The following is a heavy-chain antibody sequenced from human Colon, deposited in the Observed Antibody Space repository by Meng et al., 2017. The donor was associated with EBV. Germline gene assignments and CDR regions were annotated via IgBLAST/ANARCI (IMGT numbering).Heavy chain of an antibody. D-gene: IGHD3-10*01. CDR3: ARDLTTMLRGALGF. V-gene: IGHV3-53*01. J-gene: IGHJ4*02. CDR2: VYSGGTT. Sequence: VQLVESCGGLVPPGGSLRLSCAASRFTVSSNYMSWVRQAPGKGLEWISVVYSGGTTYYADSVKGRFTISRDNSKNTLYLQMNSLRADDTAVYYCARDLTTMLRGALGFWGQGTLVTVSS. CDR1: RFTVSSNY.